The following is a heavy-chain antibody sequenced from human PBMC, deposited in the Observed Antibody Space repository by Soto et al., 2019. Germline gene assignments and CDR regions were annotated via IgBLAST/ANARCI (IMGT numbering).Heavy chain of an antibody. CDR2: IYYSGST. CDR1: GGSVSSGSYY. D-gene: IGHD2-15*01. J-gene: IGHJ5*02. CDR3: ARDRNCSGGSCYSGGYWFDP. V-gene: IGHV4-61*01. Sequence: KSSETLSLTCTVSGGSVSSGSYYWSWIRQPPGKGLEWIGYIYYSGSTNYNPSLKSRVTISVDTSKNQFSLKLSSVTAADTAVYYCARDRNCSGGSCYSGGYWFDPWGQGTLVTVSS.